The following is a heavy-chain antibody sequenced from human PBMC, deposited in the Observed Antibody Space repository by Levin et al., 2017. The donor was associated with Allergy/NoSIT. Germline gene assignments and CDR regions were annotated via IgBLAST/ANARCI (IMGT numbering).Heavy chain of an antibody. D-gene: IGHD2-2*01. CDR2: ISYDGSNK. Sequence: PGGSLRLSCAASGFTFSSYAMHWVRQAPGKGLEWVAVISYDGSNKYYADSVKGRFTISRDNSKNTLYLQMNSLRAEDTAVYYCARGALPAAPFDYWGQGTLVTVSS. CDR3: ARGALPAAPFDY. J-gene: IGHJ4*02. V-gene: IGHV3-30*04. CDR1: GFTFSSYA.